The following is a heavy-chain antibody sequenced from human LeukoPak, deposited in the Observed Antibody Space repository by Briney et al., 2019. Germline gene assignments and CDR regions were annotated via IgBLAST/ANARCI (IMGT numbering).Heavy chain of an antibody. J-gene: IGHJ3*02. CDR1: GFNFKNYV. V-gene: IGHV3-23*01. D-gene: IGHD1-1*01. Sequence: GGSLRLSCAASGFNFKNYVTGWVRQAPGKGLEWVSVISGSGGSTYYADSVKGRFTVSRDNSKNTLYLQMNSLKAEDTAVYYCASNNWNDPTDAFDIWGQGTMVTVSS. CDR2: ISGSGGST. CDR3: ASNNWNDPTDAFDI.